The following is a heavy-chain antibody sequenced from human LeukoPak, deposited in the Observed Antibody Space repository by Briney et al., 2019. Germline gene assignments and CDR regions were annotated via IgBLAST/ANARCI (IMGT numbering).Heavy chain of an antibody. D-gene: IGHD6-6*01. J-gene: IGHJ4*02. CDR3: ARENEPAARSFDY. Sequence: SETLSLTCTVSGGSISTYYWSWIRQPAGKGLEWIGRIYTSGSSNYNTPLKSRVTMSVDTSKNQFSLKLSSVTAADTAVYYRARENEPAARSFDYWGQGTLVTVSS. V-gene: IGHV4-4*07. CDR2: IYTSGSS. CDR1: GGSISTYY.